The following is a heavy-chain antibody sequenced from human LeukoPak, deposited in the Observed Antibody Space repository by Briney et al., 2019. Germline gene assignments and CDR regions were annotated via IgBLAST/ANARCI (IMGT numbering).Heavy chain of an antibody. CDR2: ISSSSSYI. J-gene: IGHJ6*03. Sequence: GSLRLSCAASGFTFSSYSMNWVRQAPGKGLEWVSSISSSSSYIYYADSVKGRFTISRDNAKNSLYLQMNSLRAEDTAVYYCARNIAAAGTVYYYYYYMDVWGKGTTVTVSS. V-gene: IGHV3-21*01. D-gene: IGHD6-13*01. CDR3: ARNIAAAGTVYYYYYYMDV. CDR1: GFTFSSYS.